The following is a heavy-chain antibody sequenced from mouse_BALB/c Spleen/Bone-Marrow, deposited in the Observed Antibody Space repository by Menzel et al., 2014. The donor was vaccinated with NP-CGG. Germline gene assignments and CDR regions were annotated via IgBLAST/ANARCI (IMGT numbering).Heavy chain of an antibody. D-gene: IGHD2-14*01. CDR1: GYTFTSYV. CDR2: INPYNDGT. Sequence: EVQLQQSGPELVKPGASVKMSCKASGYTFTSYVMHWVKQKPEQGLEWIGYINPYNDGTKYNEKFKGKATLTSDKSSSTAYMELSSLTSEDSAVYYCARSGRYDGFAYWGQGTLVTVSA. V-gene: IGHV1-14*01. CDR3: ARSGRYDGFAY. J-gene: IGHJ3*01.